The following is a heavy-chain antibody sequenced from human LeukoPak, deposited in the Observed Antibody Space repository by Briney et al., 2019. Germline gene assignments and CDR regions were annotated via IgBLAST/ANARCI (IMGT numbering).Heavy chain of an antibody. V-gene: IGHV1-2*02. J-gene: IGHJ6*02. CDR2: INPNSGGT. CDR1: GYTFTGYY. D-gene: IGHD1-7*01. CDR3: ARDAVTGTTRYYYYGMDV. Sequence: ASVKVSCKASGYTFTGYYMHWVRQAPGQGLEWMGWINPNSGGTNYAQKFQGRVTVTRDTSISTAYMELSRLRSDDTAVYYCARDAVTGTTRYYYYGMDVWGQGTTVTVSS.